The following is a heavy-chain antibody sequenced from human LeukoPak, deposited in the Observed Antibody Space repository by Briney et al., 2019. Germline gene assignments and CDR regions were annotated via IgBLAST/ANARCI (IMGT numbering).Heavy chain of an antibody. V-gene: IGHV3-23*01. CDR1: GFTFSSYA. Sequence: PGGSLRLSCAASGFTFSSYAMNWVRQAPGKGLEWVSGISGGGGSTYYADSVKGRFTISRDNSKNTLYLQMNSLRAEDTAVYYCARSSYSSSSSVWGQGTMVTVSS. CDR2: ISGGGGST. J-gene: IGHJ3*01. D-gene: IGHD6-6*01. CDR3: ARSSYSSSSSV.